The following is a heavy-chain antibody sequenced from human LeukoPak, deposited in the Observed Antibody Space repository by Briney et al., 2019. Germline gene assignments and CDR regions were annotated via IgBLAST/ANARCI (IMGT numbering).Heavy chain of an antibody. V-gene: IGHV3-21*01. J-gene: IGHJ4*02. D-gene: IGHD1-14*01. CDR3: ARENHGSFDY. CDR2: ISSSSTYI. CDR1: GFTFSTYA. Sequence: GGSLRLSCAASGFTFSTYAMSWVRQAPGKGLEWVSCISSSSTYIYYADSVRGRFAISRDNAKNSLYLQMNSLRAEDTAVYYCARENHGSFDYWGQGSLVTVSS.